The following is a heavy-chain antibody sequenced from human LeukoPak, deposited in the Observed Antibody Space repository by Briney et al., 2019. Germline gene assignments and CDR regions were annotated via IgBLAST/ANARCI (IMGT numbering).Heavy chain of an antibody. D-gene: IGHD3-9*01. CDR1: GFDFNIYS. J-gene: IGHJ4*02. CDR3: ARSRDWYVDY. Sequence: GGSLRLSCAASGFDFNIYSMNWVRQAPGKGLEWISYITSNSNTIHYADSVKGRFTISRGNAENSLFLQMNSLRAEDTAIYYCARSRDWYVDYWGQGSLVTVSS. V-gene: IGHV3-48*01. CDR2: ITSNSNTI.